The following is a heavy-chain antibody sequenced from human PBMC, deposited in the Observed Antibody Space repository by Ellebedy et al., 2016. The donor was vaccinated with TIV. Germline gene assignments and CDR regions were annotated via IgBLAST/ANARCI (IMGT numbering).Heavy chain of an antibody. J-gene: IGHJ6*02. D-gene: IGHD3-10*01. CDR3: AKALWFEHYYYYGMDV. CDR2: ISGSYINT. Sequence: GGSLRLXXAASGFSFSWHWMHWVRQAPGKGLEWVSAISGSYINTYYADSVKGRFTISRDNSKNTLYLQMNSLRAEDTAVYYCAKALWFEHYYYYGMDVWGQGTTVTVSS. CDR1: GFSFSWHW. V-gene: IGHV3-23*01.